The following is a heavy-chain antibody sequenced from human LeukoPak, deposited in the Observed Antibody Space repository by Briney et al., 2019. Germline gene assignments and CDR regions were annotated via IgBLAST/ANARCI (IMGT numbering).Heavy chain of an antibody. CDR3: ARGGDYDAFDI. D-gene: IGHD4-17*01. V-gene: IGHV3-13*01. Sequence: GGSLRLSGAASGFTFSSYDMHWVRQATGKGLEWVSAIGTAGDTYYPGSVKGRFTISRENAKNSLYLQMNSLRAGDTAVYYCARGGDYDAFDIWGQGTMVTVSS. J-gene: IGHJ3*02. CDR1: GFTFSSYD. CDR2: IGTAGDT.